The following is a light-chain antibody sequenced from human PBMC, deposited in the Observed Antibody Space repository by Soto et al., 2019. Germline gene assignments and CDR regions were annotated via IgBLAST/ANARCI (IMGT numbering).Light chain of an antibody. CDR3: QQYGSSGT. J-gene: IGKJ1*01. Sequence: EIVMTQSPATLSVSPGERATLSCRASQSISSNLAWYQQKPGQAPRLLIYGASIRATGIPDRFSGSGSGTDFTLTISRLEPEDFAVYYCQQYGSSGTFGQGNKVDI. CDR2: GAS. V-gene: IGKV3-20*01. CDR1: QSISSN.